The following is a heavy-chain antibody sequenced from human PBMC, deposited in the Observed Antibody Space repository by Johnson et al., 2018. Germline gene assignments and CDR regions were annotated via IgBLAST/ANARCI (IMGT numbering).Heavy chain of an antibody. CDR3: ASLCSYNLDV. Sequence: VQLLESGGGVVQPGGSLRLSCAASGFTFSSYWMRWVRQAPGKGLEWVAVISYDGSNKYYADSVKGRFTISRDNSKNTVYLQMNSLRAEDTAVYYCASLCSYNLDVWGQGTTVTVSS. J-gene: IGHJ6*02. CDR1: GFTFSSYW. CDR2: ISYDGSNK. D-gene: IGHD5-24*01. V-gene: IGHV3-30*03.